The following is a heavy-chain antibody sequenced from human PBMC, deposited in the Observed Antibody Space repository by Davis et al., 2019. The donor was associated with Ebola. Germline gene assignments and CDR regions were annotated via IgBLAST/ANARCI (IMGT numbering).Heavy chain of an antibody. CDR3: ARMWAVDFWSGYRNYNYGMDV. V-gene: IGHV4-39*01. Sequence: SETLSLTCTVSGGSINTGSYYWGWIRQPPGKGLEWIGNIFHSGNTYYNPSLRSRVTISVDTSKNQFSLKLSSVTAADTAVYYCARMWAVDFWSGYRNYNYGMDVWGQGTTVTVSS. CDR2: IFHSGNT. D-gene: IGHD3-3*01. CDR1: GGSINTGSYY. J-gene: IGHJ6*02.